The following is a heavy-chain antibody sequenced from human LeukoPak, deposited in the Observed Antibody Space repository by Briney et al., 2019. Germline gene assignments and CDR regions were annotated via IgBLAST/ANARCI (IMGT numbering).Heavy chain of an antibody. CDR2: IIPILGIA. CDR3: ASSYYYGSGSYYFDY. CDR1: GGTFSSYA. D-gene: IGHD3-10*01. V-gene: IGHV1-69*04. Sequence: SVKVSCKASGGTFSSYAISWVRQAPGQGLEWVGRIIPILGIANYAQKFQGRVTITADKSTSTAYMELSSLRSEDTAVYYCASSYYYGSGSYYFDYWGQGTLVTVSS. J-gene: IGHJ4*02.